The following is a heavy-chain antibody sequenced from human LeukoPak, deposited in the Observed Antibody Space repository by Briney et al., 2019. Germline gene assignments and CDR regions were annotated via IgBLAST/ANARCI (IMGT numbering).Heavy chain of an antibody. CDR3: ARRGVYSSSWVDY. D-gene: IGHD6-13*01. J-gene: IGHJ4*02. CDR2: IKQDGSEK. V-gene: IGHV3-7*01. Sequence: GGSLRLSCAASGFTFSSYWMSWVRQAPGKGLEWVANIKQDGSEKYYVDSVKGRFTISRDNAKNSLYLQMNSLRAEDTAVYYCARRGVYSSSWVDYWGQGTLVTVSS. CDR1: GFTFSSYW.